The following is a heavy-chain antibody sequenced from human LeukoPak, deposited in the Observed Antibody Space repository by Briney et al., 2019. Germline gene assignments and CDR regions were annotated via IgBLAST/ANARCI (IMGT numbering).Heavy chain of an antibody. J-gene: IGHJ3*02. V-gene: IGHV4-59*01. CDR3: ARGPTVTGDAFDI. Sequence: SETLSLTCTVSGGSISSYYWSWIRQPPGKGLERIGYIYYSGSTNYNPSLKSRVTISVDTSKNQFSLKLSSVTAADTAVYYCARGPTVTGDAFDIWGQGTMVTVSS. CDR1: GGSISSYY. D-gene: IGHD4-17*01. CDR2: IYYSGST.